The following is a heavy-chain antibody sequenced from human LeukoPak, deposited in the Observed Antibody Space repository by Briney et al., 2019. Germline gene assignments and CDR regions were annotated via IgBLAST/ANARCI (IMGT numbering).Heavy chain of an antibody. D-gene: IGHD4-17*01. V-gene: IGHV4-39*07. CDR1: GGSISSSSYY. CDR3: ERDVRGYGDYVDY. Sequence: PSETLSLTCTVSGGSISSSSYYWGWIRQPPGKGLEWIGSIYYSGSTYYNPSLKSRVTISVDTSKNQFSLKLSSVTATDTAVYYCERDVRGYGDYVDYWGQGTLVTVSS. J-gene: IGHJ4*02. CDR2: IYYSGST.